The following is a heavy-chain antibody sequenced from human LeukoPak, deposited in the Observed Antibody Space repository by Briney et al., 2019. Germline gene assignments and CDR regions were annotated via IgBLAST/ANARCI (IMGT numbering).Heavy chain of an antibody. CDR2: ISHDGSNK. D-gene: IGHD1-26*01. CDR1: GFTFTSYA. Sequence: GGSLRLSCAASGFTFTSYAMHWVRQAPGKGLEWVALISHDGSNKDYGDSVKGRFTISRDNSKNTLYLQINSLKPEDTAVYYCAREGVVGAILGYWGQGSLVTVSP. V-gene: IGHV3-30*04. J-gene: IGHJ4*02. CDR3: AREGVVGAILGY.